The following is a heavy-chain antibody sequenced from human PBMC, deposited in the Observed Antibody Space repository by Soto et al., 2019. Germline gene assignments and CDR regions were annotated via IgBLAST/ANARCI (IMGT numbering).Heavy chain of an antibody. CDR3: ARMGDVPYCHGGMDV. V-gene: IGHV1-18*01. J-gene: IGHJ6*02. CDR1: GYTFTSYG. Sequence: QVQLVQSGAEVKKPGASVKVSCKASGYTFTSYGITWVRQAPGQGLEWLGWINGYNGKTKYAQKLQGRGTMVTDTSTSTGYMELRGLRSDDSAVYYCARMGDVPYCHGGMDVWGQGATVTVSS. D-gene: IGHD3-16*01. CDR2: INGYNGKT.